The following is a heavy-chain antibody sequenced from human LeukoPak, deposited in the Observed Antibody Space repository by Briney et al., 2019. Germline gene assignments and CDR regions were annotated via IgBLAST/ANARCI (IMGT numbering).Heavy chain of an antibody. D-gene: IGHD3-16*01. J-gene: IGHJ4*02. V-gene: IGHV4-34*01. CDR3: ARGRYGPRLGN. Sequence: TSETLSLTCAVYGASFSDSYWSWIRQSPEKGLEWIGEINNSGSTSYNPSLNSRVIMSVDRSKNQFSLRLTSVTAADTAVYYCARGRYGPRLGNWGQGTLVAVSS. CDR2: INNSGST. CDR1: GASFSDSY.